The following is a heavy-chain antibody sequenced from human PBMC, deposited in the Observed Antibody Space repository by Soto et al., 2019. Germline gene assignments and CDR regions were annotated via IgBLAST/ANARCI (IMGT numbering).Heavy chain of an antibody. V-gene: IGHV2-5*02. Sequence: QITLKESGPTLVKPTQTLTLTCTFSGFSLSTSGVGVGWIRQPPGKALEWLALIYWDDDKRYSPSLKSRLTITKDTSKIQVVLTMTNMDPVDTAISYCARIKDWFDPWGEGTLVTVSS. J-gene: IGHJ5*02. CDR2: IYWDDDK. CDR1: GFSLSTSGVG. D-gene: IGHD3-10*01. CDR3: ARIKDWFDP.